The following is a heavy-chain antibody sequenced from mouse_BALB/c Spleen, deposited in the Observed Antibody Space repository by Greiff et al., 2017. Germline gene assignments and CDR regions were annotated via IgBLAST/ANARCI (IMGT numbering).Heavy chain of an antibody. CDR3: AREVRQDYFDY. V-gene: IGHV1-63*02. Sequence: VQLQQSGAELVRPGTSVKISCKASGYTFTNYWLGWVKQRPGHGLEWIGDIYPGGGYTNYNEKFKGKATLTADTSSSTAYMQLSSLTSEDSAVYFGAREVRQDYFDYWGQGTTLTVSS. CDR1: GYTFTNYW. J-gene: IGHJ2*01. CDR2: IYPGGGYT. D-gene: IGHD2-14*01.